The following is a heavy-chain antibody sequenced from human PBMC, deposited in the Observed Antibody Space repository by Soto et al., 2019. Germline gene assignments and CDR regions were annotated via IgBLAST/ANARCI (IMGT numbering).Heavy chain of an antibody. V-gene: IGHV4-39*01. CDR1: GGSISSSSYY. CDR3: GLVGAARPPAYYYYYYMDV. D-gene: IGHD6-6*01. CDR2: IYYSGST. Sequence: SETLSLTCTVSGGSISSSSYYWGWIRQPPGKGLEWIGSIYYSGSTYYNPSLKSRVTISVDTSKNQFSLKLSSVTAADTAVYYCGLVGAARPPAYYYYYYMDVWGKGTTVTVSS. J-gene: IGHJ6*03.